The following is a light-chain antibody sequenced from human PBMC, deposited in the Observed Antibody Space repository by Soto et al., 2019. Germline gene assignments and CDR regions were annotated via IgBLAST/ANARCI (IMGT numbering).Light chain of an antibody. Sequence: ESVLTQSPGTLSLSPGERATLSCRASQSVSSNYIAWYQQKPGQAPRLLIYDISNRATGVPARFSGSGSGTDFTLTISSLESEDFAVYYCQHRTNWPPIHTFGPGTKVDIK. J-gene: IGKJ3*01. CDR1: QSVSSN. CDR2: DIS. CDR3: QHRTNWPPIHT. V-gene: IGKV3D-20*02.